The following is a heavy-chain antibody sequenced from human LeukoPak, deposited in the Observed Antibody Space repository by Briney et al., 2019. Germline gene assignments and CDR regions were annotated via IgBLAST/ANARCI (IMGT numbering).Heavy chain of an antibody. CDR3: ARDRGQWLIRGAFDI. D-gene: IGHD6-19*01. J-gene: IGHJ3*02. CDR1: GGSISSYY. CDR2: IYYSGST. V-gene: IGHV4-59*01. Sequence: SETLSLTCTVSGGSISSYYWSWIRQPPGKGLEWIGYIYYSGSTNYNPSLKSRVTISVDTSKNQFSLKLGSVTAADTAIYYCARDRGQWLIRGAFDIWGQGTLGFVSS.